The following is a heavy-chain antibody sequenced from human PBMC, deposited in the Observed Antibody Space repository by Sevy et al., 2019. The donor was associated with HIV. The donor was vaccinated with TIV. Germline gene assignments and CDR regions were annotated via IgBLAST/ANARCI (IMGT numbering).Heavy chain of an antibody. D-gene: IGHD3-22*01. CDR3: AIHYYDSTGYYYPLDY. J-gene: IGHJ4*02. Sequence: GGSLRLSCTASGFTFSTYAMYWVRQAPGKGLEWVAVISDDGNNKDYADSVKGRFTVSRDNSKNTLYLQMNSLRAEDTAVYYCAIHYYDSTGYYYPLDYWGQGTLVTVSS. V-gene: IGHV3-30*04. CDR2: ISDDGNNK. CDR1: GFTFSTYA.